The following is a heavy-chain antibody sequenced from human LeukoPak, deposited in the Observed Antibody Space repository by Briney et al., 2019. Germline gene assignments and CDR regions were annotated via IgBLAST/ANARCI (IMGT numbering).Heavy chain of an antibody. D-gene: IGHD6-13*01. CDR3: ARVESSSWYYFDY. CDR1: GYTFTGYY. J-gene: IGHJ4*02. CDR2: INPNSGGT. V-gene: IGHV1-2*02. Sequence: ASVKVSCKASGYTFTGYYMHWVRQAPGQGLEWMGWINPNSGGTNYAQKFQGRVTMTRDTSISTAYMELSRLRSDDTAVYYCARVESSSWYYFDYWGQGTLVTVSS.